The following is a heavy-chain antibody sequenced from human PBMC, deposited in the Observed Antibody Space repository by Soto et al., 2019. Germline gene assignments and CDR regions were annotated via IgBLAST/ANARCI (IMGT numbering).Heavy chain of an antibody. J-gene: IGHJ6*02. Sequence: ASVKVSCKASGYTFTGCYMHWVRQAPGQGLEWMGWINPNSGGTNYAQKFQGWVTMTRDTSISTAYMELSRLRSDDTAVYYCATYSGSYPTGMDVWGQGTTVTVSS. CDR2: INPNSGGT. CDR1: GYTFTGCY. D-gene: IGHD1-26*01. V-gene: IGHV1-2*04. CDR3: ATYSGSYPTGMDV.